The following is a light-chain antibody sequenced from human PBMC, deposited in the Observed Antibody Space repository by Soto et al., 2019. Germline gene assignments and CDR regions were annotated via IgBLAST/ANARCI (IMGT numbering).Light chain of an antibody. J-gene: IGKJ1*01. CDR1: QGITNG. CDR2: AAS. Sequence: DIQMTQSPSSLSASVGDRVSITSRASQGITNGLGWYQQKPGKAPKRLIYAASSLHSGVSSRFSGGGSRTEFTLTISTLQPADSATYYCQQHNIYSWTFGQRTKVEIK. V-gene: IGKV1-17*01. CDR3: QQHNIYSWT.